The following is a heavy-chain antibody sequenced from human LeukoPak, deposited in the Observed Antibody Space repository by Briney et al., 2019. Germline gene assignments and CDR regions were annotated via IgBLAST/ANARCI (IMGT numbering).Heavy chain of an antibody. CDR1: GGTFSSYA. Sequence: ASVKVSCKASGGTFSSYAISWVRQAPGQGLEWMGGIIPIFGTANYAQKFQGRVTISTDESTSTAYMELSSLRSEDTAVYYCARRCSGGSCYDESPFDHWGQGTLVTVSS. V-gene: IGHV1-69*05. J-gene: IGHJ4*02. CDR2: IIPIFGTA. CDR3: ARRCSGGSCYDESPFDH. D-gene: IGHD2-15*01.